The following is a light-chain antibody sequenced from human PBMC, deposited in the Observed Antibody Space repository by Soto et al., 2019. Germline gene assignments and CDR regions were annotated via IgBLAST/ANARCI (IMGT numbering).Light chain of an antibody. J-gene: IGKJ1*01. CDR2: GTS. Sequence: EVVMTQSPATLSVPPGERATLSCRASQSASNILAWYQQKPGQAPRLLIYGTSTRATGIQAMFSGSGSGTEFTLTISSLQSEDFAVYYCQQYNNWPGTFGQGTKVEIK. CDR3: QQYNNWPGT. CDR1: QSASNI. V-gene: IGKV3-15*01.